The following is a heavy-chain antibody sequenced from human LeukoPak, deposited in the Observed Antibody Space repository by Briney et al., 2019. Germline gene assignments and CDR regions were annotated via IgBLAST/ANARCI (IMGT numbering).Heavy chain of an antibody. J-gene: IGHJ1*01. CDR3: AKDPHSSGYYREYFQH. Sequence: GGSLRLSCAASGFTFSSYAMSWARQAPGKGLEWVSAISGSGGSTYYADSVKGRFTISRDNSKNTLYLQMNGLRAEDTAVYYCAKDPHSSGYYREYFQHWGQGTLVTVSS. CDR1: GFTFSSYA. CDR2: ISGSGGST. D-gene: IGHD3-22*01. V-gene: IGHV3-23*01.